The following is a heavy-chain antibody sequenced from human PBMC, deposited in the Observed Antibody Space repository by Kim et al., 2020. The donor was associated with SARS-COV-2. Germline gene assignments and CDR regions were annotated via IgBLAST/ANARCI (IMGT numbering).Heavy chain of an antibody. J-gene: IGHJ1*01. Sequence: ASVKVSCKASGYTFNGYYNIQWVRQAPGQGLEWMGWINPKTGGTNYAQKFQGRVTMTRDTSINTANMELSSLTSDDTAVYFCARILPYAYCSGGSCPLHYWGQGTLVTVSS. CDR3: ARILPYAYCSGGSCPLHY. CDR1: GYTFNGYY. D-gene: IGHD2-15*01. V-gene: IGHV1-2*02. CDR2: INPKTGGT.